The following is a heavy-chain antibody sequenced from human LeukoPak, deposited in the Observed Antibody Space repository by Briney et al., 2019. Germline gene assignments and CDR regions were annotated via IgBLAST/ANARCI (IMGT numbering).Heavy chain of an antibody. J-gene: IGHJ4*02. Sequence: SETLSLTCAVYGGSFSGYYWSWIRQPPGKGLEWIGEINHSGSSNYNPSLKSRVTTSVDTPKNQFSLKMTSVTAADTAVYYCARDNYSGSPWYWGQGTLVTVSS. CDR1: GGSFSGYY. CDR2: INHSGSS. V-gene: IGHV4-34*01. D-gene: IGHD1-26*01. CDR3: ARDNYSGSPWY.